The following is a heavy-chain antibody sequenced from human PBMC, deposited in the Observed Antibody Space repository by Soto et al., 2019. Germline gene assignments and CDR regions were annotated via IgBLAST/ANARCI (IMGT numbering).Heavy chain of an antibody. V-gene: IGHV1-69*13. Sequence: SVKVYFKASGGPFSSKAISLVRQAPGQGPEWMGGILPIFNTANYAQNFQGRVTITADESTSTSYMELTSLKSEDTAIYYCATGRRGYSSSSPRFYFEYWGQGTLVTVSS. D-gene: IGHD5-18*01. CDR1: GGPFSSKA. J-gene: IGHJ4*01. CDR2: ILPIFNTA. CDR3: ATGRRGYSSSSPRFYFEY.